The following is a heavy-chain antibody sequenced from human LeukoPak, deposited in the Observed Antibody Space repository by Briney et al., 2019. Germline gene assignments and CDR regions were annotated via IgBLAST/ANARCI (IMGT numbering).Heavy chain of an antibody. J-gene: IGHJ6*03. D-gene: IGHD1-7*01. CDR3: ARVQTGTTRRSVGNYYYYYMDV. Sequence: SETLSLTCTVSGGSISSGGYYWSWIRQHPGKGLEWIGYIYYSGSTYYNPSLKSRVTISVGTSKNQFSLKLSSVTAADTAVYYCARVQTGTTRRSVGNYYYYYMDVWGKGTTVTVSS. CDR1: GGSISSGGYY. CDR2: IYYSGST. V-gene: IGHV4-31*03.